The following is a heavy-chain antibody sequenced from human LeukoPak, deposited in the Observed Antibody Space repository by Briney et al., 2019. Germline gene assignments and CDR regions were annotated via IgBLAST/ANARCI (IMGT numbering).Heavy chain of an antibody. CDR2: ISGSAGSA. J-gene: IGHJ3*02. D-gene: IGHD5-24*01. V-gene: IGHV3-23*01. Sequence: GGSLRLSCEASGFTQNAMSWVRQAPGKGLEWVSAISGSAGSAYYADSVKGRFTISRDNSKNTLYLQMNSLRAEDTAVYYCAKDRGEMATTPYAFDIWGQGIMVTVS. CDR1: GFTQNA. CDR3: AKDRGEMATTPYAFDI.